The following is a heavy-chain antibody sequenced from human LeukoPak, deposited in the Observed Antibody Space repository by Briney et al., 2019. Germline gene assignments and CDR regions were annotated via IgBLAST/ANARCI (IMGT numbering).Heavy chain of an antibody. V-gene: IGHV1-2*02. CDR2: INPNSGGT. CDR3: ARGPHVGVDTAMVRGY. Sequence: GASVKVSCKASGYTFTGYYMHWVRQAPGQGLEWMGWINPNSGGTNYAQKFQGRVTMTRDTSISTAYMELSRLRSDDTAVYYCARGPHVGVDTAMVRGYWGQGTLVTVSS. CDR1: GYTFTGYY. J-gene: IGHJ4*02. D-gene: IGHD5-18*01.